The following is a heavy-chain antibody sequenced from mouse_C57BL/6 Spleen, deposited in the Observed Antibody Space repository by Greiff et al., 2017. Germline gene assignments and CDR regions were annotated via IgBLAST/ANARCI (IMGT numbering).Heavy chain of an antibody. CDR3: ARGLYYGSSYAYWYFDV. Sequence: VQLQESGAELVKPGASVKMSCKASGYTFTTYPIEWMKQNHGKSLEWIGNFHPYDDDTKYNEKFKGKATLTVEKSSSTVYLELSRLTSDDSAVYYCARGLYYGSSYAYWYFDVWGTGTTVTVSS. V-gene: IGHV1-47*01. D-gene: IGHD1-1*01. CDR2: FHPYDDDT. CDR1: GYTFTTYP. J-gene: IGHJ1*03.